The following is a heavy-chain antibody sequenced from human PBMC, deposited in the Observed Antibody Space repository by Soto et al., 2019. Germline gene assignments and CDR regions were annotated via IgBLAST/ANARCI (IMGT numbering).Heavy chain of an antibody. CDR2: VSAYNRNT. Sequence: VQLVKSGPEVKKPGASVRVSCKASGYTFTNYGITWVRQAPGQGLEWLGWVSAYNRNTNYAQKFEDRVTMTTDTSSNTAYLEVRSLRPDDTAFYFCARERQWEPLLYWGQGTLVTVSS. CDR1: GYTFTNYG. CDR3: ARERQWEPLLY. J-gene: IGHJ4*02. D-gene: IGHD1-26*01. V-gene: IGHV1-18*01.